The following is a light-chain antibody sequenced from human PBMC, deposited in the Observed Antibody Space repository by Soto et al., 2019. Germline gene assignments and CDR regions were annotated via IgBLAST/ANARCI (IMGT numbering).Light chain of an antibody. V-gene: IGLV1-44*01. CDR1: SSNIGSNT. J-gene: IGLJ2*01. CDR3: QVWDGSSDPVV. Sequence: QSVLTQPPSASGTPGQRVTISCSGSSSNIGSNTVNWYQQLPGTAPKLLIYSNNQRPSGVPDRFSGSKSGTSASLAISGLQSEDEADYYCQVWDGSSDPVVFGGGTKLTVL. CDR2: SNN.